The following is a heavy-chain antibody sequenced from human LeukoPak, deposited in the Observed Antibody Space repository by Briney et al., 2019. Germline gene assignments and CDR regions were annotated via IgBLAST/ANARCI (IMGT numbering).Heavy chain of an antibody. D-gene: IGHD5-12*01. J-gene: IGHJ4*02. CDR1: GYSFSSFW. V-gene: IGHV5-51*01. Sequence: GESLKISCKASGYSFSSFWIGWVRQMPGKGLEWMGIIYPGDPDARYSPSFQGQVSISADKSISTAYLQWSSLKASDTAVYYCARGPYEYYFDFWGKEPLVTVSS. CDR3: ARGPYEYYFDF. CDR2: IYPGDPDA.